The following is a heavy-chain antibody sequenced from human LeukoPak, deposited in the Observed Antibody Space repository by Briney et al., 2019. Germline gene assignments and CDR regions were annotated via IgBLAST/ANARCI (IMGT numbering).Heavy chain of an antibody. CDR2: ISSSSLYI. V-gene: IGHV3-21*01. Sequence: PGGSLRLSCAASGFTFSSDAMSWVRQAPGKGLEWVSSISSSSLYIYYADSVKGRFTISRDNAKNSLYLQMNSLRAEDTAVYYCASEHSGNYYRPFDYWGQGTLVTVSS. D-gene: IGHD1-26*01. CDR1: GFTFSSDA. CDR3: ASEHSGNYYRPFDY. J-gene: IGHJ4*02.